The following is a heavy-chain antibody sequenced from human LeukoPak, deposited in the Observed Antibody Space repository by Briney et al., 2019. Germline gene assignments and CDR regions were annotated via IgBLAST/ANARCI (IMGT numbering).Heavy chain of an antibody. V-gene: IGHV3-33*03. D-gene: IGHD3-22*01. Sequence: PGGSLRLSCAASGFTFSSYGMHWVRQAPGKGLEWVAFIWDDGSDKYYADSVKGRFTISRDNSENSVYLQMKRLRAEDTALYYCARRGYHDYSGFDYWGQGTLVTVSS. CDR2: IWDDGSDK. CDR1: GFTFSSYG. J-gene: IGHJ4*02. CDR3: ARRGYHDYSGFDY.